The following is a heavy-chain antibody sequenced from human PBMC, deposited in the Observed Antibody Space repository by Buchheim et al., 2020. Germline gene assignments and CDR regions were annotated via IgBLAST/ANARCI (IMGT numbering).Heavy chain of an antibody. CDR1: GFTFSDYW. D-gene: IGHD6-13*01. V-gene: IGHV3-7*01. Sequence: EVQLVESGGGLVQPGGSLRLSCAASGFTFSDYWMTWVRQAPGKGLEWVANIKQDGSEKYYVDSVKGRFTISRDNAKNSLYLQMNSLRAEDTAVYYCARVDSTLAFDYWGQGTL. CDR2: IKQDGSEK. J-gene: IGHJ4*02. CDR3: ARVDSTLAFDY.